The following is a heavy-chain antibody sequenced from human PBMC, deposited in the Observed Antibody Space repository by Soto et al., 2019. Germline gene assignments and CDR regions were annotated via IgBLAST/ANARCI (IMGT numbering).Heavy chain of an antibody. CDR2: ISYDGSNK. V-gene: IGHV3-30-3*01. Sequence: GGSLRLSCAASGFTFSSYAMHWVRQAPGKGLEWVAVISYDGSNKYYADSVKGRFTISRDNSKNTLYLQMNSLRAEDTAVYYCASNRRGGYDDDDYGMDVWGQGTTVTVSS. CDR1: GFTFSSYA. J-gene: IGHJ6*02. D-gene: IGHD5-12*01. CDR3: ASNRRGGYDDDDYGMDV.